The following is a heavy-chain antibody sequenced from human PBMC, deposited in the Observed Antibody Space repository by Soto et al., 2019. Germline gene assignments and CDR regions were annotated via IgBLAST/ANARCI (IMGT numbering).Heavy chain of an antibody. CDR3: ARGYMVRGAIVSS. D-gene: IGHD3-10*01. CDR1: GFTFSSYA. CDR2: ISYDGSNK. Sequence: PVGSLRLSCAASGFTFSSYAMHWVRQAPGKGLEWVAVISYDGSNKYYADSVKGRFTISRDNSKNTLYLQMNSLRAEDTAVYYCARGYMVRGAIVSSWGQGTLVTVSS. V-gene: IGHV3-30-3*01. J-gene: IGHJ5*02.